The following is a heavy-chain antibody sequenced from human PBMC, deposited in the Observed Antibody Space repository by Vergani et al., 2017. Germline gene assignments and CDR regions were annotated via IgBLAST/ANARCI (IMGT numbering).Heavy chain of an antibody. D-gene: IGHD3-10*01. J-gene: IGHJ4*02. CDR3: AGGGHYGSGSYYYFDY. Sequence: QVQLVQSGAEVKKPGSSVKVSCKASGGTFSSYAISWVRQAPGQGLEWMGGIIPIFGTANYAQKFQGRVTITADESTSAAYMELSSLRSEDTAVYYCAGGGHYGSGSYYYFDYWGQGTLVTVSS. V-gene: IGHV1-69*01. CDR2: IIPIFGTA. CDR1: GGTFSSYA.